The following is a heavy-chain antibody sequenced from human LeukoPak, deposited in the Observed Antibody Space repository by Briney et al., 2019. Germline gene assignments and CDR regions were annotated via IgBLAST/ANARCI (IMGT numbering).Heavy chain of an antibody. Sequence: GESLKISCKSSGYTFTSYWIGWVRQMPGKGLEWMGIIYPGDSDTRYSPSFQGQVTISADKSISTAYLQWSSLTASDTAMYYCARTIAAAGRSDYWGQGTLVTVSS. CDR1: GYTFTSYW. V-gene: IGHV5-51*01. CDR3: ARTIAAAGRSDY. CDR2: IYPGDSDT. D-gene: IGHD6-13*01. J-gene: IGHJ4*02.